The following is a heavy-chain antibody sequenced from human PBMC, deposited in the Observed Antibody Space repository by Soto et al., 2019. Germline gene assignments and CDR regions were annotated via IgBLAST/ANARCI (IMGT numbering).Heavy chain of an antibody. J-gene: IGHJ4*02. Sequence: EVQLLESGGGLVQPGGSPRLSCAASGFTFSSYAMSWVRQAPGKGLEWVSAISGSGGSTYYADSVKGRFTISRDNSKNTLYLQMNSLRAEDTAVYYCAKDPRIPNYSRYDYWGQGTLVTVSS. CDR3: AKDPRIPNYSRYDY. D-gene: IGHD6-13*01. CDR2: ISGSGGST. V-gene: IGHV3-23*01. CDR1: GFTFSSYA.